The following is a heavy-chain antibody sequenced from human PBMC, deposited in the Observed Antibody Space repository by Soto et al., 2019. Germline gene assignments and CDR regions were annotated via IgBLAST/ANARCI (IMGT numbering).Heavy chain of an antibody. CDR3: AKDGDILTGYPLSYFDY. CDR2: ISYDGVNK. V-gene: IGHV3-30*18. D-gene: IGHD3-9*01. CDR1: GFTFSSYG. Sequence: GGSLRLSCAASGFTFSSYGMHWVRQAPGEGLEWVAVISYDGVNKYYADSVKGRFTISRDNSKNTLYLQMNSLRAEDTAVYYCAKDGDILTGYPLSYFDYWGQGTLVTVSS. J-gene: IGHJ4*02.